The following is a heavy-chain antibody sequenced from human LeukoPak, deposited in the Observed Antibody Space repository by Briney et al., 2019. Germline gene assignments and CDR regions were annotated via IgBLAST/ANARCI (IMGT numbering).Heavy chain of an antibody. CDR1: GGSITGYY. J-gene: IGHJ3*02. CDR2: IYSSETT. CDR3: ARRNDSDI. Sequence: SETLSLTCTVSGGSITGYYWSCIRQPPGKGLEWIGYIYSSETTNYKPSLKSRVTISADTSKNQFSLKLTSVTAADTAIYYCARRNDSDIWGQGTMVTVSS. V-gene: IGHV4-4*08.